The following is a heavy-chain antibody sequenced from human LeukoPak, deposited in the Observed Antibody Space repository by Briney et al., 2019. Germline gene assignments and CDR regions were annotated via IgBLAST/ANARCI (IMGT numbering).Heavy chain of an antibody. CDR3: ARDRSSGYSYVWWFDP. CDR2: INPNSGGT. J-gene: IGHJ5*02. D-gene: IGHD5-18*01. CDR1: GYTFTGYY. Sequence: GASVKVPCKASGYTFTGYYMHWVRQAPGQGLEWMGWINPNSGGTNYAQKFQGRVTMTRDTSISTAYMELSRLRSDDTAVYYCARDRSSGYSYVWWFDPWGQGTLVTVSS. V-gene: IGHV1-2*02.